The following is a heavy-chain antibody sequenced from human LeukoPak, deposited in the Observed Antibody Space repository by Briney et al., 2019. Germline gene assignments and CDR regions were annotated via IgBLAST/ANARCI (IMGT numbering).Heavy chain of an antibody. D-gene: IGHD6-13*01. CDR3: AKKHIGSSWFNFDY. Sequence: GGSLRLSCAASGFTFSSYAMSWVRQAPGKGLEWVSAISGSGGSTYSADSVKGRFTISRDNSKNTLYLQMNSLRAEDTAVYYCAKKHIGSSWFNFDYWGQGTLVTVSS. V-gene: IGHV3-23*01. CDR2: ISGSGGST. CDR1: GFTFSSYA. J-gene: IGHJ4*02.